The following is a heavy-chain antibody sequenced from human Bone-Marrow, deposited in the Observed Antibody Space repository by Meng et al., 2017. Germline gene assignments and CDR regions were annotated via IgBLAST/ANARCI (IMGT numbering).Heavy chain of an antibody. D-gene: IGHD1-26*01. V-gene: IGHV4-4*07. J-gene: IGHJ4*02. CDR2: IYTSGST. CDR1: GGSISSYY. Sequence: SETLSLTCTVSGGSISSYYWSWIRQPAGKGLEWIGRIYTSGSTNYNPSLKSRVTISRDMSKNQFSLQLSSVTAADTAVYYCSRGDAWGWELLVFWAQGTRVTVSS. CDR3: SRGDAWGWELLVF.